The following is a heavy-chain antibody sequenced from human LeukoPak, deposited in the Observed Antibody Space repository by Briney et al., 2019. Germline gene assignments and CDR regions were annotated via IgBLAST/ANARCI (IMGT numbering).Heavy chain of an antibody. D-gene: IGHD2-15*01. Sequence: GGSLRLSCAASGFTFSSYWMSWVRQAPGKGLEWVANIKQDGSEKYYVDSVKGRFTISRDNAKNSLYLQMNSLRAEDTAVYYCARGATKDIVVVVAATLWTYYYYYMDVWGKGTTVTISS. J-gene: IGHJ6*03. CDR2: IKQDGSEK. V-gene: IGHV3-7*01. CDR1: GFTFSSYW. CDR3: ARGATKDIVVVVAATLWTYYYYYMDV.